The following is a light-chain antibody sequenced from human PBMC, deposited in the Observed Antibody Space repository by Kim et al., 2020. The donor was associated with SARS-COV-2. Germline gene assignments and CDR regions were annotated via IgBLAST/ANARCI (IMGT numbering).Light chain of an antibody. Sequence: LSPGERATRSCRASQSVSSYLAWYQQKPGQAPKLLIYDASNRATGIPVRFSGSGSGTDFTLTINSLEPEDFAVYFCQQRTNWPLTFGGGTKVDIK. CDR2: DAS. V-gene: IGKV3-11*01. CDR3: QQRTNWPLT. CDR1: QSVSSY. J-gene: IGKJ4*01.